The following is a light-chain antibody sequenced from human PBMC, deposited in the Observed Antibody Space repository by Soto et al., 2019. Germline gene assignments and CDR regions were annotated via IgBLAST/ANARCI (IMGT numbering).Light chain of an antibody. J-gene: IGLJ2*01. CDR3: SSYTSSSTLV. CDR2: DVS. CDR1: SSDIGGYEY. Sequence: QSVLTQPASVSGSPGQSITISCTGTSSDIGGYEYVSWYQQHPGKAPKLIIYDVSERPSGVANRFSGSKSGYTASLSISGFQPEDEADYYCSSYTSSSTLVFGGGTQLTVL. V-gene: IGLV2-14*03.